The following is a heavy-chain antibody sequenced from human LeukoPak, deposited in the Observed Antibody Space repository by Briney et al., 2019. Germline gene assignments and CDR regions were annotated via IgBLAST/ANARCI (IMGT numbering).Heavy chain of an antibody. CDR1: GFTFSSYA. V-gene: IGHV3-23*01. J-gene: IGHJ4*02. CDR2: ISGSGGST. CDR3: AKRDDFWSGYPDY. D-gene: IGHD3-3*01. Sequence: GGSLRLSCAASGFTFSSYAMSWVRQAPGKGLEWVSAISGSGGSTYYADSVKGRFTISRDNSKNTLYLQMNSLRAEGTAVYYCAKRDDFWSGYPDYWGQGTLVTVSS.